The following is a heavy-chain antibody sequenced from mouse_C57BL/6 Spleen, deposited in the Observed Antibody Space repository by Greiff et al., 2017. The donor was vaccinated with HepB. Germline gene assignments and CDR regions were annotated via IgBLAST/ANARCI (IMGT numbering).Heavy chain of an antibody. Sequence: EVKLMESGGGLVKPGGSLKLSCAASGFTFSSYAMSWVRQTPEKRLEWVATISDGGSYTYYPDNVKGRFTISRDNAKNNLYLQMSHLKSEDTAMYYCARDQGRGDAMDYWGQGTSVTVSS. V-gene: IGHV5-4*01. J-gene: IGHJ4*01. CDR2: ISDGGSYT. D-gene: IGHD3-2*02. CDR1: GFTFSSYA. CDR3: ARDQGRGDAMDY.